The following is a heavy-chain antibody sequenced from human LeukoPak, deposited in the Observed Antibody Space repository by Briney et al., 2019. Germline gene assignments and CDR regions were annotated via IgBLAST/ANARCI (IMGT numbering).Heavy chain of an antibody. D-gene: IGHD2-2*02. CDR3: ARLRDIVVVPAAIDY. CDR2: INWNGGST. J-gene: IGHJ4*02. V-gene: IGHV3-20*04. CDR1: GFTFDDYG. Sequence: PGGSLRLSCAASGFTFDDYGMSWVRQAPGKGLEWVSGINWNGGSTGYADSVKGRFTISRDNAKNSLYLQMNSLRAEDTALYYCARLRDIVVVPAAIDYWGPRTLVTVSS.